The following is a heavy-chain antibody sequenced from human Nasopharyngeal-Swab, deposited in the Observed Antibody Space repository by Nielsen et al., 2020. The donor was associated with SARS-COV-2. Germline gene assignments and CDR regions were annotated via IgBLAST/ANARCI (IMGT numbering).Heavy chain of an antibody. CDR3: ARHTVATPISHYFDY. D-gene: IGHD4-17*01. Sequence: SETLSLTGTVSGGSISSYYWSWIRQPPGKGLEWIGYIYYSGSTNYNPSLKSRVTISVDTSKNQFSLKLSSVTAADTAVYYCARHTVATPISHYFDYWGQGTLVTVSS. CDR2: IYYSGST. CDR1: GGSISSYY. J-gene: IGHJ4*02. V-gene: IGHV4-59*08.